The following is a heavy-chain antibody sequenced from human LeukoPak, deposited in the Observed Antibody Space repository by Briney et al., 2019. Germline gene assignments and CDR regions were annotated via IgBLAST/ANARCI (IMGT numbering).Heavy chain of an antibody. Sequence: SQTLSLTCAISGDSVSSNSAAWNWIRQSPSRGLEWLGRTYYTSKWPSDYAPSVKGRITINADTSKNQVSLQLNSVTPEDTAVYYCARDLKGADTAILTGFPWYFHLWGRGSLVTVSS. V-gene: IGHV6-1*01. CDR1: GDSVSSNSAA. CDR2: TYYTSKWPS. CDR3: ARDLKGADTAILTGFPWYFHL. D-gene: IGHD5-18*01. J-gene: IGHJ2*01.